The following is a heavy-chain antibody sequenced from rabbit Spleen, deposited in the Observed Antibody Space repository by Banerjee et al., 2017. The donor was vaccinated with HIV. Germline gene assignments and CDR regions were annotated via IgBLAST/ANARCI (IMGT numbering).Heavy chain of an antibody. CDR3: VRSSYHRGYYGMDL. V-gene: IGHV1S40*01. D-gene: IGHD8-1*01. CDR1: GFSFSSSYY. Sequence: QSLEESGGDLVKPGASLTLTCTASGFSFSSSYYMCWVRQAPGKGLEWIACIYAGSSGGTGYATWAKGRFTISKSSSTTVTLQMTSLTAADTATYFCVRSSYHRGYYGMDLWGPGTLVTVS. CDR2: IYAGSSGGT. J-gene: IGHJ6*01.